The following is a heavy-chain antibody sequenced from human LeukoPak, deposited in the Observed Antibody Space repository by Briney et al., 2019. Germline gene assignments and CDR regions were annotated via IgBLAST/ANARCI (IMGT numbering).Heavy chain of an antibody. CDR3: ARAHYYDSSGYSPYYFDY. J-gene: IGHJ4*02. D-gene: IGHD3-22*01. V-gene: IGHV4-34*01. CDR2: INHSGST. CDR1: GGSFSGYY. Sequence: PSETLSFTCAVYGGSFSGYYWSWIRQPPGKGLEWIGEINHSGSTNYNPSLKSRVTISVDTSKNQFSLKLSSVTAADTAVYYCARAHYYDSSGYSPYYFDYWGQGTLVTVSS.